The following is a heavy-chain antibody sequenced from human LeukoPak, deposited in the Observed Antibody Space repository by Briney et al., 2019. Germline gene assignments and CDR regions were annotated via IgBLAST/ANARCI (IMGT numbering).Heavy chain of an antibody. V-gene: IGHV4-31*03. D-gene: IGHD1-14*01. CDR1: GGSISSADYY. CDR3: ARTNPDWYFDL. Sequence: SETLSLTCTVSGGSISSADYYWSWIRQPPGKGLEWIGFIYYSGSTSYNPSLKSRLTIPVDTSRNQFSLKLSSVSAADTAVYFCARTNPDWYFDLWGRGTLVTVSS. J-gene: IGHJ2*01. CDR2: IYYSGST.